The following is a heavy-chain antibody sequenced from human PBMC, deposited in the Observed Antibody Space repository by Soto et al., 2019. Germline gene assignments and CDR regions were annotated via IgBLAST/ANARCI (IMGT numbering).Heavy chain of an antibody. V-gene: IGHV3-30*02. Sequence: GGSLRLSCAASGFTFSSYGMHWVRQAPGKGLEWVAVIWYDGSNKYYVDSVKGRFTISRDNSKNTLYLQMTSLRAEDTAVYYCAEDSYYHDSTGYYIFDYWGQGTLVTVSS. D-gene: IGHD3-22*01. CDR2: IWYDGSNK. J-gene: IGHJ4*02. CDR1: GFTFSSYG. CDR3: AEDSYYHDSTGYYIFDY.